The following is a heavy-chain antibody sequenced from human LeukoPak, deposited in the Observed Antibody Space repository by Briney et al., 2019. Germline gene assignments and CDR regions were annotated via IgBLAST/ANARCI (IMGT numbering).Heavy chain of an antibody. D-gene: IGHD2-8*01. Sequence: ASVKVSCKTSGYTFTDYYIHWVRQAPGQGLEWIGIIYPNVDTTDSSQKFKGGVTVTRDTSTSTVYMELRTLRSEDTAIYYCIREYEGGYFDYWGQGTLVTVSS. J-gene: IGHJ4*02. CDR2: IYPNVDTT. CDR3: IREYEGGYFDY. V-gene: IGHV1-46*01. CDR1: GYTFTDYY.